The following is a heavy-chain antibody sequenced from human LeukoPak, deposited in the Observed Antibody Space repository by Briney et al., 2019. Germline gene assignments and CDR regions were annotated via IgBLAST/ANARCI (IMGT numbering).Heavy chain of an antibody. V-gene: IGHV3-7*04. CDR3: AGGGGGSDY. Sequence: GGSLRLSCAASGFTFSNYWMSWVRQAPGKGLEWVANIKRDGSEKYYVDSVEGRFTISRDNAKNSLYLQMNSLRAEDTAVYYWAGGGGGSDYWGQGTLVTVSS. CDR1: GFTFSNYW. D-gene: IGHD3-16*01. J-gene: IGHJ4*02. CDR2: IKRDGSEK.